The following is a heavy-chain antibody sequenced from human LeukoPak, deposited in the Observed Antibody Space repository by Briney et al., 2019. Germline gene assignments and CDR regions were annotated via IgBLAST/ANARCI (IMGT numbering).Heavy chain of an antibody. Sequence: ASVKVSCKASGYTFTSYGISWVRQAPGQGVEWMGWISDYNGNTHYAQKLQGRVTMTTDTSTSTAYMELRSLRSDDTAVYFCARDRGEWFGDYWGQGTLVTVPS. D-gene: IGHD3-10*01. J-gene: IGHJ4*02. CDR3: ARDRGEWFGDY. V-gene: IGHV1-18*01. CDR2: ISDYNGNT. CDR1: GYTFTSYG.